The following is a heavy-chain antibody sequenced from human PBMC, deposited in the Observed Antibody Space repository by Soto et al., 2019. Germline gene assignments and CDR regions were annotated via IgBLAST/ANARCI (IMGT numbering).Heavy chain of an antibody. CDR2: ISAYNGNT. CDR1: GYTFTRYG. D-gene: IGHD6-19*01. J-gene: IGHJ3*02. V-gene: IGHV1-18*01. CDR3: AKTRRSGWSGDAFDI. Sequence: ASVKVSCKASGYTFTRYGISWVRQAPGQGLEWMGWISAYNGNTNYAQKLQGRVTMTTDTSTSTAYMELRSLRSDDTAVYYCAKTRRSGWSGDAFDIWGQGTMVTVSS.